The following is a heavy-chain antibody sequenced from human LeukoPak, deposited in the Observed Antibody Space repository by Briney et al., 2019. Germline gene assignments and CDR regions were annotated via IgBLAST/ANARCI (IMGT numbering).Heavy chain of an antibody. Sequence: ASVKVSCKASGYTFTSYDINWMRQATGQGLEWMGWMNPNSGNTGYAQKFQGRVTMTRNTSISTAYMELSSLRSEDTAVYYCARGALPDGDYEAGELALGRTDYWGQGTLVTVSS. D-gene: IGHD4-17*01. CDR3: ARGALPDGDYEAGELALGRTDY. V-gene: IGHV1-8*01. CDR2: MNPNSGNT. J-gene: IGHJ4*02. CDR1: GYTFTSYD.